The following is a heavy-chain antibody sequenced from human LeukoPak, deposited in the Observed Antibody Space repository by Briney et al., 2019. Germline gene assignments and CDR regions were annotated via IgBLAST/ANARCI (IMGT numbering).Heavy chain of an antibody. CDR1: GGTFSSYA. V-gene: IGHV1-69*01. Sequence: SVKVSCKASGGTFSSYAISWVRQALGQGLEWMGGIIPIFGTANYAQKFQGRVTITADESTSTAYMELSSLRSEDTAVYYCARSPTTVTRGDYWGQGTLVTVSS. CDR3: ARSPTTVTRGDY. J-gene: IGHJ4*02. D-gene: IGHD4-17*01. CDR2: IIPIFGTA.